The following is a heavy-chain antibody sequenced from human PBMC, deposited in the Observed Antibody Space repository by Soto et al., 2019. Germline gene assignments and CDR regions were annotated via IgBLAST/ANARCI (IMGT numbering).Heavy chain of an antibody. CDR1: GFIVDDNY. J-gene: IGHJ4*02. CDR2: LYRGGTT. Sequence: EVQVVESGGGLVQPGGSLRLSCAASGFIVDDNYMTWVRQAPGKGLEWVSVLYRGGTTHYTDSVRDRFTISRDKSKNTVYLQMSNLRAEDTAVYYCARGSCTTTDCYVFSGYYFDIWGQGTLVTVSS. CDR3: ARGSCTTTDCYVFSGYYFDI. D-gene: IGHD2-21*01. V-gene: IGHV3-66*01.